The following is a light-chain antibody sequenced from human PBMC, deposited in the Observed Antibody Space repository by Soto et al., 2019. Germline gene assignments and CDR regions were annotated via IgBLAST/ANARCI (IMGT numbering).Light chain of an antibody. Sequence: DIQMTQSPSSLSASVGDRVTITCLARQSIAGYLNWYQQKPGKAPKLLIYGASRLHSGVPSRFSGSGSGTDFTLTISNLQPEDFATYYCQHSHSAPYSFGQGSKLEIK. CDR2: GAS. V-gene: IGKV1-39*01. J-gene: IGKJ2*03. CDR1: QSIAGY. CDR3: QHSHSAPYS.